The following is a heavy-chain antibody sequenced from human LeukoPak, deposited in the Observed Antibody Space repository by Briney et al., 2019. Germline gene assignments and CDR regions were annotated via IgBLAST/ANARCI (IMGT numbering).Heavy chain of an antibody. CDR1: GYSISSGYY. V-gene: IGHV4-38-2*02. CDR2: IYHSGST. D-gene: IGHD6-13*01. Sequence: SETLSLTCTVSGYSISSGYYWGWIRQPPGKGLEWIGSIYHSGSTYYNPSLKSRVTISVDTSKNQFSLKLSSVTAADTAVYYCAREGLYSSSWYGYWGQGTLVTVSS. CDR3: AREGLYSSSWYGY. J-gene: IGHJ4*02.